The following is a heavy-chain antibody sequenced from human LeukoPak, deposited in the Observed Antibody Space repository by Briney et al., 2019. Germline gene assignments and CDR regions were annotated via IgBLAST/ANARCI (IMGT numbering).Heavy chain of an antibody. V-gene: IGHV3-23*01. CDR2: ISCSCCST. Sequence: GGSLRLSCAASGFTFSSYSMSWVRQAPGKVLEEGSAISCSCCSTYYADSVKGRFTISRHNSKNTLYLQMNSLRDEDTAVYYCDRCGSGRMNWFDPWGQGTLVTVSS. J-gene: IGHJ5*02. CDR3: DRCGSGRMNWFDP. D-gene: IGHD3-10*01. CDR1: GFTFSSYS.